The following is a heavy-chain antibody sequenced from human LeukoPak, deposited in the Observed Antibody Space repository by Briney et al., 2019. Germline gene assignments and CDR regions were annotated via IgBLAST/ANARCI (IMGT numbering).Heavy chain of an antibody. Sequence: SETLSLTCTVSGGSISSGGYYWSWVRQHPGKGLEWNGYIYYSGSTYYNPSLKSRVTISVDTSKNQFSLKLSSVTAADTAVYYCARAPEFWSGPYYFDYWGQGTLVTVSS. J-gene: IGHJ4*02. V-gene: IGHV4-31*03. D-gene: IGHD3-3*01. CDR3: ARAPEFWSGPYYFDY. CDR2: IYYSGST. CDR1: GGSISSGGYY.